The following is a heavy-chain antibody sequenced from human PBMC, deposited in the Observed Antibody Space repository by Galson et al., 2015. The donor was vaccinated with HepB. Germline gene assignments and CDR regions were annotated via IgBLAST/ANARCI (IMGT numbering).Heavy chain of an antibody. Sequence: SVKVFCKASGYTFTNFGVNWVRQAPGQGLEWMGWISAYHGNTNYAQRLQGRVTMTTDTSTSTAYMELRSLRSDDTAVYYCAREGGWQLHDYYFGMDVWGQGTTVTVSS. J-gene: IGHJ6*02. CDR2: ISAYHGNT. V-gene: IGHV1-18*01. CDR3: AREGGWQLHDYYFGMDV. D-gene: IGHD1-26*01. CDR1: GYTFTNFG.